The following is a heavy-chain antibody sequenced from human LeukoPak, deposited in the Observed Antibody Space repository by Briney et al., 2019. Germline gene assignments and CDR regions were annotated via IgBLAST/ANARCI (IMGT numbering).Heavy chain of an antibody. Sequence: PSETLSLTCAVYGGSLSGYYWSWIRQPPGKGLEWIGEINHSGSTNYSPSLKSRVTISVDTSKNQFSLKLSSVTAADTAVYYCARDRGLRYFDWTQMIHGRFDYWGQGTLVTVSS. D-gene: IGHD3-9*01. V-gene: IGHV4-34*01. CDR2: INHSGST. CDR1: GGSLSGYY. CDR3: ARDRGLRYFDWTQMIHGRFDY. J-gene: IGHJ4*02.